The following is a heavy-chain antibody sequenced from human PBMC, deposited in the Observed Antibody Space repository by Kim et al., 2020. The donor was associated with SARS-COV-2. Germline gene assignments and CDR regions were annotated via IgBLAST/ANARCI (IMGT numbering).Heavy chain of an antibody. Sequence: GGSLRLSCTASGFTFGDYAMSWFRQAPGKGLEWVGFIRSKACGGTTEYAASVKGRFTISRDDSKSIPYLQMNSLKTEDTAVYYCTRDGPYYYDSSGHGRDYWGQGTLVTVSS. D-gene: IGHD3-22*01. V-gene: IGHV3-49*03. CDR2: IRSKACGGTT. J-gene: IGHJ4*02. CDR1: GFTFGDYA. CDR3: TRDGPYYYDSSGHGRDY.